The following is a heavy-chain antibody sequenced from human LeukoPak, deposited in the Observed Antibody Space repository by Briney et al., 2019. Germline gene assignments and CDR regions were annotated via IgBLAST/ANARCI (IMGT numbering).Heavy chain of an antibody. Sequence: PGGSLRLSCAASGFSFSSYDMSWVRQAPGKGLEWVSGISGSVSGFGSDTKYADSVKGRFTISRDNSKKTLYLQMHSLRAEDTAVYYCARGGYSGYENYYGMDVWGQGTTVTVSS. V-gene: IGHV3-23*01. J-gene: IGHJ6*02. D-gene: IGHD5-12*01. CDR1: GFSFSSYD. CDR2: ISGSVSGFGSDT. CDR3: ARGGYSGYENYYGMDV.